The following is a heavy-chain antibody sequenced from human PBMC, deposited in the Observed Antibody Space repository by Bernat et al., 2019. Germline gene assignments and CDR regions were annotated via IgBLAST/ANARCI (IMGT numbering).Heavy chain of an antibody. CDR2: IDPSDSYT. J-gene: IGHJ4*02. CDR3: AKLDTAMVKDY. CDR1: GYSFTSYW. Sequence: EVQLVQSGAEVKKPGESLRISCKGSGYSFTSYWISWVRQMPGKGLEWMGRIDPSDSYTNYSPSFQGHVTNSAEKSLSTAYLEWSRLKASDTAMYYCAKLDTAMVKDYWGQGTLVTVSS. V-gene: IGHV5-10-1*03. D-gene: IGHD5-18*01.